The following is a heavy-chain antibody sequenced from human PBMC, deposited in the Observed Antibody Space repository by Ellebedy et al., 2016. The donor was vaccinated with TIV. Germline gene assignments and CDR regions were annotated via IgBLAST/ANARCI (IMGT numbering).Heavy chain of an antibody. Sequence: MPSETLSLTCAVSGGSISSSNWWTWVRQTPGKGPEWIGEIYHSGSTNYNPSLKSRVTISLDRSKNQFSLKLSSVTAADTAVYYCVLAAAGTWYFWGQGTLITVSS. D-gene: IGHD6-13*01. CDR2: IYHSGST. CDR1: GGSISSSNW. J-gene: IGHJ4*02. V-gene: IGHV4-4*02. CDR3: VLAAAGTWYF.